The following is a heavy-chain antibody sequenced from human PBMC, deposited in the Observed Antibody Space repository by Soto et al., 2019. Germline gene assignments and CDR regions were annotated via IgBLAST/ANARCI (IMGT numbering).Heavy chain of an antibody. CDR2: IYWNDDK. Sequence: QITLKESGPTLVKPTQTLTLTCTFSGFALSTSGVGVGWIRQSPGKALEWVALIYWNDDKRYSPSLKSRLTITKDTSKNQVVLTMTNMDALDTGTYYCAHTLSSADYVSWYFDLWGRGTLVTVSS. CDR3: AHTLSSADYVSWYFDL. CDR1: GFALSTSGVG. V-gene: IGHV2-5*01. D-gene: IGHD3-16*01. J-gene: IGHJ2*01.